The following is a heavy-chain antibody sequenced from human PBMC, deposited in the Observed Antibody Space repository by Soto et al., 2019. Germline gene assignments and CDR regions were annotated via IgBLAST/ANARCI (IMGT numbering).Heavy chain of an antibody. CDR1: GFTFSSYG. J-gene: IGHJ3*02. Sequence: PGGSLRLSCAASGFTFSSYGMHWVRQAPGKGLEWVAVISYDGSNKYYADSVKGRFTISRDNSKNTLYLQVNSLRAEDTAVYYCAKVMYYYGSGSTNDAFDIWGQGTMVTVSS. D-gene: IGHD3-10*01. CDR2: ISYDGSNK. V-gene: IGHV3-30*18. CDR3: AKVMYYYGSGSTNDAFDI.